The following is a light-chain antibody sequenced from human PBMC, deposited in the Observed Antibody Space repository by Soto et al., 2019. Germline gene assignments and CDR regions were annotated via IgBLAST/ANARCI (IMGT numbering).Light chain of an antibody. Sequence: EIVLTQSPATLSLSPGERATLSCRASQSVRNYLAWYQQKPGQAPRLLIYDASTRASGVPARFSGSGSGTEFTLTISGLQSEDFALYFCQQYNNWPFSFGQGTRLEIK. CDR2: DAS. V-gene: IGKV3-15*01. J-gene: IGKJ5*01. CDR1: QSVRNY. CDR3: QQYNNWPFS.